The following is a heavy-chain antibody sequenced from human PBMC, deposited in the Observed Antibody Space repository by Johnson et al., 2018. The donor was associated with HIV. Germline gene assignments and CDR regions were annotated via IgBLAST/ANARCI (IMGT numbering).Heavy chain of an antibody. J-gene: IGHJ3*02. CDR3: ARDSVGARGAFDI. CDR2: ISGSGGST. CDR1: GFTFSSYA. Sequence: VQLVESGGGLVQPGGSLRLSCAASGFTFSSYAMSWVRQAPGKGLEWVSAISGSGGSTGYADSVKGRFTISRDNAKNSLYLQMNSLRAEDTALYYWARDSVGARGAFDIWGQGTMVTVAS. V-gene: IGHV3-23*04. D-gene: IGHD3-16*01.